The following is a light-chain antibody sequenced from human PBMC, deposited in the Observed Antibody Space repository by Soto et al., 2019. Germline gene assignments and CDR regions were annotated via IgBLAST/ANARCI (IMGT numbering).Light chain of an antibody. J-gene: IGKJ1*01. CDR2: DGS. CDR3: QQYGSSLWT. Sequence: IVLAQSPGPLSLSPGERATLSCRASQRVSSYLAWYQQRPGQAPRLPIYDGSSRATGIPARFSGSGFGTDFTLTIASLEPEDFAVYYCQQYGSSLWTFGQGTKVDIK. V-gene: IGKV3-11*01. CDR1: QRVSSY.